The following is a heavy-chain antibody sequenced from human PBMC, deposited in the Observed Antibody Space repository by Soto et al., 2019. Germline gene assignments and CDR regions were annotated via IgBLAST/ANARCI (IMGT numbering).Heavy chain of an antibody. CDR3: ARLIHCKTTSCYFDS. D-gene: IGHD2-2*01. J-gene: IGHJ4*01. Sequence: PSETLSLTCTVSGGSISSSSYYWAWVRQPPGKGLEWIGSIYYSGTTYYNPSLKSRVTISEDTSKNQFSLKLSSVTAADTAVFYCARLIHCKTTSCYFDSWRHGTLVTVSS. CDR1: GGSISSSSYY. CDR2: IYYSGTT. V-gene: IGHV4-39*01.